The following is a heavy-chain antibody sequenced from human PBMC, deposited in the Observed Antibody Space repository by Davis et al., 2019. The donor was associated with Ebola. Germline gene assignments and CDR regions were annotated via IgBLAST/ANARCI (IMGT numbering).Heavy chain of an antibody. CDR1: GYTFTGYY. CDR3: ARDESQLAKEYYFDY. J-gene: IGHJ4*02. CDR2: INPNSGGT. Sequence: ASVKVSCKASGYTFTGYYMHWVRQAPGQGLEWMGWINPNSGGTNYAQKFQGRVTMTRDTSIGTAYMELSRLRSDDTAVYYCARDESQLAKEYYFDYWGRGTLVTVSS. V-gene: IGHV1-2*02. D-gene: IGHD6-13*01.